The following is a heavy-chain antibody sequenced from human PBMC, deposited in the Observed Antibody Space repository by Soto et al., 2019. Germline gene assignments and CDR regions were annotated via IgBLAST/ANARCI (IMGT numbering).Heavy chain of an antibody. CDR1: GFVYSTYA. CDR2: IWNDGTKK. V-gene: IGHV3-33*01. D-gene: IGHD6-13*01. Sequence: VQLVESGGGVVQPGRSLRLSCAASGFVYSTYAMHWVRLSPGEGLEWVALIWNDGTKKYYVDSVKGRFTISRDNSQNTLKLQMDSLRVEDTAVYFCVRGIPSQYSSNWLYWYFDLWGRGTQVTVSS. CDR3: VRGIPSQYSSNWLYWYFDL. J-gene: IGHJ2*01.